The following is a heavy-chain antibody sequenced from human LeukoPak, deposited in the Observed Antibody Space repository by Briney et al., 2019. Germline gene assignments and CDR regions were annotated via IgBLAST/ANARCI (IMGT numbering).Heavy chain of an antibody. Sequence: PGGSLRLSCAASGFTFSNYAMSWVRQAPGKGLEWVSGINGNGGSTYNADSVKGRFTISRDNSKNTLYLQMNSLRAEDTAVYYCAKDSWGYYDSSGYYVWLDPWGQGTLVTVSS. CDR1: GFTFSNYA. CDR2: INGNGGST. CDR3: AKDSWGYYDSSGYYVWLDP. D-gene: IGHD3-22*01. J-gene: IGHJ5*02. V-gene: IGHV3-23*01.